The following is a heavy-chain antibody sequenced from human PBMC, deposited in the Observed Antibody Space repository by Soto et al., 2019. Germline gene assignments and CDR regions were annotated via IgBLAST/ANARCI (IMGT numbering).Heavy chain of an antibody. Sequence: GKSLKISCKGSGYSFPIYWIAWVRQMPGKGLEWMGVIYPGDSDTRYSPSFQGQVTISADKSISTAYLQWSSLQASDTAIYYCARQDGDGLFYFDYWGQGTPVTVSS. CDR2: IYPGDSDT. CDR1: GYSFPIYW. V-gene: IGHV5-51*03. J-gene: IGHJ4*02. D-gene: IGHD4-17*01. CDR3: ARQDGDGLFYFDY.